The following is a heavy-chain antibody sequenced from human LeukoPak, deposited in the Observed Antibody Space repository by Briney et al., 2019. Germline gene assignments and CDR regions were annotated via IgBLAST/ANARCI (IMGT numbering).Heavy chain of an antibody. CDR1: GYTFTSYG. V-gene: IGHV1-18*01. CDR2: VSDYNGNT. J-gene: IGHJ4*02. D-gene: IGHD3-3*01. Sequence: ASVKVSCKASGYTFTSYGISWVRQAPGQGLEWMGWVSDYNGNTNYAQKLQGRVTMTTDTSTSTAYMELRSLRSDDTAVYYCARDQYYDFWSGSTYWGQGTLVTVSS. CDR3: ARDQYYDFWSGSTY.